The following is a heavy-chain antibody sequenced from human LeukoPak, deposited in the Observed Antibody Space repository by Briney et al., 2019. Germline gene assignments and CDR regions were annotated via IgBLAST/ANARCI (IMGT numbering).Heavy chain of an antibody. J-gene: IGHJ4*02. CDR2: IGGPAET. D-gene: IGHD3-16*01. Sequence: GGSLRLSCAASGFSFDVHAMTWVRQAPGKGPEWVATIGGPAETFYADSVRGRFTISRDNSRYTLYLQMNRLRAEDSALYYCAKDWTSHNGVYDCLDFSGQGTQVTVSS. CDR1: GFSFDVHA. CDR3: AKDWTSHNGVYDCLDF. V-gene: IGHV3-23*01.